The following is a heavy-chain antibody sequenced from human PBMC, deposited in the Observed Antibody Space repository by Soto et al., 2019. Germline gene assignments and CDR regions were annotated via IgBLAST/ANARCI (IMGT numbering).Heavy chain of an antibody. CDR2: IKSKTDGGTT. J-gene: IGHJ3*01. V-gene: IGHV3-15*01. CDR3: TTVRYGSFPFH. CDR1: GFTFTNAW. Sequence: GGSLRLSCAASGFTFTNAWMSWVRQAQGKGLEWVGRIKSKTDGGTTDYAAPVKGRFTISRDDSKTTMYLQMNSLKTEDTAVYYCTTVRYGSFPFHWGQGTMVTV. D-gene: IGHD3-10*01.